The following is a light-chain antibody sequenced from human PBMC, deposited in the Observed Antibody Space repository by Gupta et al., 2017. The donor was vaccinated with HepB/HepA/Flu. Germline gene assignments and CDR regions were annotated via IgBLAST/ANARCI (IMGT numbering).Light chain of an antibody. V-gene: IGKV3-15*01. Sequence: EIVITQSRATLSVSQGERATLSCRASQSVNNNLVWYQQKPGQAPRLLIYGASTRATGIPARFSGSGSGTEFTLTISSLQSEDFAVYYCQQYNDWPPFTFGPGTKVDIK. CDR3: QQYNDWPPFT. CDR1: QSVNNN. CDR2: GAS. J-gene: IGKJ3*01.